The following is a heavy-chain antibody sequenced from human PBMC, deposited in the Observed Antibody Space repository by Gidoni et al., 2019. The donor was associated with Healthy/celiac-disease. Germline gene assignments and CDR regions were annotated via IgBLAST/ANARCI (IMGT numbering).Heavy chain of an antibody. J-gene: IGHJ6*03. Sequence: EVQLVESGGGLVKPGGSLRLSCSASGFTFSSYSMNWVRQAPGKGLEWVSSISSSSSYIYYADSVQGRFTISRDNAKNSLYLQMNSLRAEDTAVYYCASLIPGSAVNYYYYMDVWGKGTTVTVSS. CDR1: GFTFSSYS. CDR2: ISSSSSYI. CDR3: ASLIPGSAVNYYYYMDV. V-gene: IGHV3-21*01. D-gene: IGHD2-2*02.